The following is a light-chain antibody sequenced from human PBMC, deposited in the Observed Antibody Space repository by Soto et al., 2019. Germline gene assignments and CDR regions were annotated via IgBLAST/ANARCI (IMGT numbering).Light chain of an antibody. J-gene: IGLJ3*02. CDR1: SGHSSYI. V-gene: IGLV4-60*02. CDR2: LEGSGSY. CDR3: QTWDSNPHV. Sequence: QPVLTQSSSASASLGSSVKLTCTLSSGHSSYIIACHQQQPGKAPRYLIKLEGSGSYNKGSEVPDRFSGSSSGADRYLTISNRQLDDGDDYVCQTWDSNPHVFGVGTQHTVL.